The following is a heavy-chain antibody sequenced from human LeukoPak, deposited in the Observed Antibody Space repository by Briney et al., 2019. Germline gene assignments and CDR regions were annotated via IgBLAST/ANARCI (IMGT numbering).Heavy chain of an antibody. CDR2: IYYSGST. CDR3: VKSNSRYQPWTLDI. J-gene: IGHJ3*02. V-gene: IGHV4-59*01. CDR1: GGSISNYY. Sequence: SETLSLTCTVSGGSISNYYWSWIRQPPGKGLEWIGYIYYSGSTNYNPSLKSRVTISVDTSKNQFSLKLSSVTAADTAVYYCVKSNSRYQPWTLDIWGRGTMVTVSS. D-gene: IGHD2-2*01.